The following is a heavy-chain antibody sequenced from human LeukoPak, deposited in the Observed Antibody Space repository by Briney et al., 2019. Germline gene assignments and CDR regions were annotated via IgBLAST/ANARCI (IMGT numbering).Heavy chain of an antibody. V-gene: IGHV3-23*01. CDR1: GFTFSSYA. CDR2: ISGSGGST. Sequence: PGGSLRLSCAASGFTFSSYAMSWVRQAPGKGLEWVSAISGSGGSTYYADSVKGRFTISRDNSKNTLYLQMNSLRAKDTAVYYCAKSRGSSWYYFDYWGQGTLVTVSS. D-gene: IGHD6-13*01. J-gene: IGHJ4*02. CDR3: AKSRGSSWYYFDY.